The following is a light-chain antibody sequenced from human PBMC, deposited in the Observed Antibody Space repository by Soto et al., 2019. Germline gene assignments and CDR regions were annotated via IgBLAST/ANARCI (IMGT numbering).Light chain of an antibody. Sequence: DIQMTQSPSSLSASVGDRVTITCRASQDIRGDLGWFQQKPGKAPKRLIYAASTLESGVPSRFSGTESGTELTLTISSLQPEDFATYYCLQKYFYPFTFGPGTKVDIK. V-gene: IGKV1-17*01. J-gene: IGKJ3*01. CDR1: QDIRGD. CDR3: LQKYFYPFT. CDR2: AAS.